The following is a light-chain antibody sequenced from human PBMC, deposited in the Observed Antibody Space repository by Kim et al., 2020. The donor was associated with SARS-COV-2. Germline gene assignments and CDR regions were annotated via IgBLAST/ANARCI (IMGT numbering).Light chain of an antibody. V-gene: IGLV3-1*01. Sequence: GSQGQTASITCTGDELGNKYVSWYHQKPGQSPVLVIYQDYRRPSGIPERFSGSNSGNTATLTISGAQTMDEADYYCQAWDSYIVVFGGGTQLTVL. J-gene: IGLJ2*01. CDR2: QDY. CDR1: ELGNKY. CDR3: QAWDSYIVV.